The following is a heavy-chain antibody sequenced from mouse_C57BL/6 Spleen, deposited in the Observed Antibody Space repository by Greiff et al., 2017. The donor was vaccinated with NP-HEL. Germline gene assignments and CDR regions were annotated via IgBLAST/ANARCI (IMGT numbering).Heavy chain of an antibody. CDR3: ARRGWLLFYFDY. CDR2: INPNYGTT. V-gene: IGHV1-39*01. D-gene: IGHD2-3*01. Sequence: VHVKQSGPELVKPGASVKISCKASGYSFTDYNMNWVKQSNGKSLEWIGVINPNYGTTSYNQKFKGKATLTVDQSSSTAYMQLNSLTSEDSAVYYCARRGWLLFYFDYWGQGTTLTVSS. J-gene: IGHJ2*01. CDR1: GYSFTDYN.